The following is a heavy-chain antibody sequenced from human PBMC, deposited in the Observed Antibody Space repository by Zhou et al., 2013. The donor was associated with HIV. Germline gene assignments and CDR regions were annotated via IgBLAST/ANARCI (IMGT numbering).Heavy chain of an antibody. CDR3: ASGGFRENYYYYMDV. D-gene: IGHD3-10*01. CDR1: GGTFSSYA. CDR2: IVPLLGIT. Sequence: QVQLVQSGAEVKKPGSSVKVSCKAPGGTFSSYAINWVRQAPGQRLEWMGRIVPLLGITNYPQRFQDRVTITADKSTSTAYMELSSLRSEDTAVYYCASGGFRENYYYYMDVVGQRDHGHRLL. V-gene: IGHV1-69*04. J-gene: IGHJ6*03.